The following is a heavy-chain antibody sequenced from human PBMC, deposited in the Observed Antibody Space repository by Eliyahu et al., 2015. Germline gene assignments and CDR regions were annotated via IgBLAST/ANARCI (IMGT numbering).Heavy chain of an antibody. Sequence: QVTLKESGPVLVKPTETLTLTCTVSGFSLSNAXMGVSWXRQPPGKALEWLAXIFSNDEKSYSTSLKSRLTISKDTSKSQVVLTMTNMDPVDTATYYCARKRVYCSGGSCYHFFDYWGQGTLVTVSS. V-gene: IGHV2-26*01. D-gene: IGHD2-15*01. CDR2: IFSNDEK. CDR3: ARKRVYCSGGSCYHFFDY. J-gene: IGHJ4*02. CDR1: GFSLSNAXMG.